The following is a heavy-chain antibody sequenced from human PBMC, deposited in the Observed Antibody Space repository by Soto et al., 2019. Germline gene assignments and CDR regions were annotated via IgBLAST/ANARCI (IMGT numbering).Heavy chain of an antibody. J-gene: IGHJ4*02. D-gene: IGHD1-26*01. CDR3: AKDHVYSGIYDYYFDY. V-gene: IGHV3-30*18. CDR2: VSNDGSNI. Sequence: QVHLVESGGGVVHPGRSLRLSCAASEFAFSTYGMHWVLQAPGKGLEWVAVVSNDGSNIYYADSVRGRFTISRDNSKNMLYLQMNSLRAEDTAVYYCAKDHVYSGIYDYYFDYWGQGTLVTVSS. CDR1: EFAFSTYG.